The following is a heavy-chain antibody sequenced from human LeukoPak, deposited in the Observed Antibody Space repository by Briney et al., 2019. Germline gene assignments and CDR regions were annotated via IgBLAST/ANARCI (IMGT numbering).Heavy chain of an antibody. CDR1: GGSISSYY. D-gene: IGHD3-22*01. Sequence: PSETLSLTCSVCGGSISSYYWSWIRQPAGKGLEWIGRIYTSGSTNYNPSLKSRVTMSVDTSKNQFSLKLSSVTAADTAVYYCARDGDIDSGYYPYYFDYWGQGTLVTVSS. V-gene: IGHV4-4*07. J-gene: IGHJ4*02. CDR3: ARDGDIDSGYYPYYFDY. CDR2: IYTSGST.